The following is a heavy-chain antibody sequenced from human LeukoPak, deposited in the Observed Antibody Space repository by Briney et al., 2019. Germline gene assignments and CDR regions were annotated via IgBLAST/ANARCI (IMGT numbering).Heavy chain of an antibody. CDR1: GFTFSSYG. Sequence: GGSPRLSCAASGFTFSSYGMHWVRQAPGKGLEWVAFIRYDGSNKYYADSVKGRFTISRDNSKNTLYLQMNSLRAEDTAVYYCAKSVYGDYLFYYYMDVWGKGTTVTVSS. CDR3: AKSVYGDYLFYYYMDV. D-gene: IGHD4-17*01. V-gene: IGHV3-30*02. CDR2: IRYDGSNK. J-gene: IGHJ6*03.